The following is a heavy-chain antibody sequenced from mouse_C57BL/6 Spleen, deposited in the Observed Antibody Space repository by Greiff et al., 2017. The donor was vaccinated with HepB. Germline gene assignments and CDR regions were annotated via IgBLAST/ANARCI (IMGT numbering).Heavy chain of an antibody. D-gene: IGHD2-4*01. CDR3: ARVLRHYYAMDY. Sequence: EVQRVESEGGLVQPGSSMKLSCTASGFTFSDYYMAWVRQVPEKGLEWVANINYDGSSTYYLDSLKSRFIISRDNAKNILYLQMSSLKSEDTATYYCARVLRHYYAMDYWGQGTSVTVSS. CDR1: GFTFSDYY. CDR2: INYDGSST. V-gene: IGHV5-16*01. J-gene: IGHJ4*01.